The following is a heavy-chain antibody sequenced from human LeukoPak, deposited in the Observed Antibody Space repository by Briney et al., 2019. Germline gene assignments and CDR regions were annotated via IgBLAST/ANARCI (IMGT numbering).Heavy chain of an antibody. D-gene: IGHD2-2*02. Sequence: GGSLRLSCAAAGFTFSSYAMSWIRQAPGKGLELVSVIGGSGDTTYYTDSVKGRFTISRDNSKNTLYLQINSLRAEDTALYYCAKGVRTSSYTSLDYWGQGTLVTVSS. CDR3: AKGVRTSSYTSLDY. CDR2: IGGSGDTT. CDR1: GFTFSSYA. J-gene: IGHJ4*02. V-gene: IGHV3-23*01.